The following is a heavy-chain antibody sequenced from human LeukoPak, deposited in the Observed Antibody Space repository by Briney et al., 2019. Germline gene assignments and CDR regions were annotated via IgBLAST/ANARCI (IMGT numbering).Heavy chain of an antibody. Sequence: NAGGSLRLSCAAPGFTFSDYYMSWIRQAPGKGLEWVSYISSSGSTIYYADSVKGRFTISRDNAKNSLYLQMNSLRAEDTAVYYCARDIFPHIFDYWGQGTLVTVSS. D-gene: IGHD2-21*01. V-gene: IGHV3-11*04. CDR1: GFTFSDYY. CDR2: ISSSGSTI. CDR3: ARDIFPHIFDY. J-gene: IGHJ4*02.